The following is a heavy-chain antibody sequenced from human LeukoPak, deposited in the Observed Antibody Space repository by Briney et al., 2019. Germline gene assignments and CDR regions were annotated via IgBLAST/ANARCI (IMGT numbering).Heavy chain of an antibody. Sequence: GGSLRLSCAASGFTFSSYSMNWVRQAPGKGLEWVSSIGSSSSYIYYADSVKGRFTISRDNAKNSLYLQTNSLRAEDTAVYYCARDSHFGYGMDVWGQGTTVTVSS. V-gene: IGHV3-21*01. CDR2: IGSSSSYI. CDR3: ARDSHFGYGMDV. J-gene: IGHJ6*02. D-gene: IGHD3-10*01. CDR1: GFTFSSYS.